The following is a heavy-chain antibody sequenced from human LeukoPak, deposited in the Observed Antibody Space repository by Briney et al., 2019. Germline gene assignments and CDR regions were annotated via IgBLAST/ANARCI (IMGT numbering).Heavy chain of an antibody. V-gene: IGHV3-30-3*01. CDR3: ARVEGYSGYDSGYTWFDP. D-gene: IGHD5-12*01. CDR2: ISYDGSKK. Sequence: GGSLRLSCAAPGFPFSSYAMPGVRKAPGKGLEWVAAISYDGSKKYYADSVQGRLTIYRDNSKNTLYLQMNSLRAEDTGVYYCARVEGYSGYDSGYTWFDPWGQGNLVTVSS. CDR1: GFPFSSYA. J-gene: IGHJ5*02.